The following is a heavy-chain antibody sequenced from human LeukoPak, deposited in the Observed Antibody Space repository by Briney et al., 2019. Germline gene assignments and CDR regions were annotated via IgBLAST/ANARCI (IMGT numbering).Heavy chain of an antibody. CDR1: GFTFSSYD. CDR3: ARRPRNYGSGSYHYYYGMDV. D-gene: IGHD3-10*01. Sequence: PGGSLRLSCAASGFTFSSYDMHWVRQATGKGLEWVSAIGTAGDAYYPGSVKGRFTISRENAKKSLYLQMNSLRAGDTAVYYCARRPRNYGSGSYHYYYGMDVWGQGTTVTVSS. V-gene: IGHV3-13*01. J-gene: IGHJ6*02. CDR2: IGTAGDA.